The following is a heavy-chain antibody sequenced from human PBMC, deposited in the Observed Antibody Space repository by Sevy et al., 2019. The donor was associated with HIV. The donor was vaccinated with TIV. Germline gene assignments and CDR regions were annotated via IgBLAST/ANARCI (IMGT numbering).Heavy chain of an antibody. CDR2: ISGSGGST. V-gene: IGHV3-23*01. Sequence: GESLKISCAASGFTFRSYAMSWVRQAPGKGLEWVSGISGSGGSTYYADSVEGRFSISRDNSKNTLYLQMNSLRAEDTAEYYCAKDPYHDYVWGSYRYNRGGYYWGQGTLVTVSS. D-gene: IGHD3-16*02. CDR3: AKDPYHDYVWGSYRYNRGGYY. CDR1: GFTFRSYA. J-gene: IGHJ4*02.